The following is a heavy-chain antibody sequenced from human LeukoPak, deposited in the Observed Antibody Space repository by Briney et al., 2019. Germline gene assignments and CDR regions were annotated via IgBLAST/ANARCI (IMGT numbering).Heavy chain of an antibody. J-gene: IGHJ3*02. V-gene: IGHV3-30-3*01. D-gene: IGHD3-22*01. Sequence: GGSLRLSCAPSGFTFSNFGIHWVRQAPGKGLEWVALISHDGSNQYYPDSVKGRFTISRDNSENTLSLHMNSLRAEDTAMYYCAREGYYAFDIWGQGTMVTVSS. CDR3: AREGYYAFDI. CDR1: GFTFSNFG. CDR2: ISHDGSNQ.